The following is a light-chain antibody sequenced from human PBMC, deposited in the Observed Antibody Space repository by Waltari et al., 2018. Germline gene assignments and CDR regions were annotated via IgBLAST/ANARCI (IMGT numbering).Light chain of an antibody. V-gene: IGKV5-2*01. CDR1: QDIDDE. CDR3: LEHDNFPTHT. CDR2: EAT. J-gene: IGKJ2*01. Sequence: CRASQDIDDEMNWYQQKPGEGAIFIIQEATTLVPGIPPRFSGSGYGTDFTLTINNIQSEDVASYFCLEHDNFPTHTFGQGTKLGIK.